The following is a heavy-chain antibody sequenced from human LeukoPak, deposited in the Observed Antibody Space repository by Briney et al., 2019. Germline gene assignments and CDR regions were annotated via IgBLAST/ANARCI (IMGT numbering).Heavy chain of an antibody. Sequence: GGSLRLSCAASGFTFSSYAMHWVRQAPGKGLEWVAVISYDGSNKYYADSVKGRFTISRDNSKNTLYLQMNSLRAEDTAVYYCARNLYYYGSGGYYPPGYWGQGTLVTVSS. V-gene: IGHV3-30*01. CDR1: GFTFSSYA. J-gene: IGHJ4*02. D-gene: IGHD3-10*01. CDR3: ARNLYYYGSGGYYPPGY. CDR2: ISYDGSNK.